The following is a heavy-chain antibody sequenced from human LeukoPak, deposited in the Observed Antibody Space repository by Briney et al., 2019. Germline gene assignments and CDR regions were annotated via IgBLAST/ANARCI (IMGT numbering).Heavy chain of an antibody. Sequence: GGSLRLSCTASGFTFSSYAMTWVRQAPGKGLEWVSVITDTGESTYYADSVKGRFTISRDNSKNTLYLQMNSLKDEDTAVYYCAKDESTWFYGGFDYWGQGTLVTVSS. CDR1: GFTFSSYA. V-gene: IGHV3-23*01. CDR2: ITDTGEST. CDR3: AKDESTWFYGGFDY. J-gene: IGHJ4*02. D-gene: IGHD6-13*01.